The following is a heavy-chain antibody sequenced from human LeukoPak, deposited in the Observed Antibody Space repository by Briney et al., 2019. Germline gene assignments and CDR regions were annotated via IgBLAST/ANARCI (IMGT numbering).Heavy chain of an antibody. CDR1: GVPLTTSNYY. CDR2: IFYSVST. Sequence: PETLSLTCTVSGVPLTTSNYYWGSIRHPPPNGLERIGNIFYSVSTYYSTSLKTRVPISLDTSRNQFSLKLNSVTAADTAVYYCAKSNGYGFVDIWGQGTMVTVSS. V-gene: IGHV4-39*07. CDR3: AKSNGYGFVDI. D-gene: IGHD3-10*01. J-gene: IGHJ3*02.